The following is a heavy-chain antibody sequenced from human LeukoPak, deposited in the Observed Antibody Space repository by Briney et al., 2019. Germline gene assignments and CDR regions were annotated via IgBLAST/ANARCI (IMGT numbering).Heavy chain of an antibody. CDR3: ARTPPTAGLTTIGVGSDY. V-gene: IGHV3-48*02. CDR1: GFTFSTYS. CDR2: ISGSSETI. Sequence: GGSLRLSCAASGFTFSTYSMNWVRQAPGKGLEWVSYISGSSETIYYAQSVKGRFTISRDNAKNSLYLQMNSLRDEDTAVYYCARTPPTAGLTTIGVGSDYWGQGTLVTVSS. J-gene: IGHJ4*02. D-gene: IGHD4-11*01.